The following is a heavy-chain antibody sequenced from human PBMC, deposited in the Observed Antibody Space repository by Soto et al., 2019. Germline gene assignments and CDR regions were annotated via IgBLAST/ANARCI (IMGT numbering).Heavy chain of an antibody. D-gene: IGHD4-17*01. J-gene: IGHJ4*02. CDR3: AQDLMGGDYGIGYFDF. CDR1: GFTFDDYA. V-gene: IGHV3-9*01. Sequence: GGSLRLSCAASGFTFDDYAIHWVRQSPGKGLAWVSGISWNSDNIGYADSLKGRFTISRDNAQNSLYLQMNSLRTEDTSLYYCAQDLMGGDYGIGYFDFWGQGPLVTVSS. CDR2: ISWNSDNI.